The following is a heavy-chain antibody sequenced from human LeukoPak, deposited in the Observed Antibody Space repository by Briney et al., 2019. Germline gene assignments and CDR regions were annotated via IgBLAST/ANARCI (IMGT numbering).Heavy chain of an antibody. CDR1: GFTFSSYA. D-gene: IGHD6-19*01. CDR3: ARVRSGWYGETGAFDI. J-gene: IGHJ3*02. Sequence: GGSLRLSCAASGFTFSSYAMHWVRQAPGKGLEWVAVISYDGSNKYYADSVKGRFTISRDNSKSTLYLQMNSLRAEDTAVYYCARVRSGWYGETGAFDIWGQGTMVTVSS. CDR2: ISYDGSNK. V-gene: IGHV3-30*04.